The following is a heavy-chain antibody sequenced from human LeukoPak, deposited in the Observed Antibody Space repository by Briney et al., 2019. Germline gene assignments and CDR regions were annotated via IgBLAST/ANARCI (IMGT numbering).Heavy chain of an antibody. D-gene: IGHD5-18*01. J-gene: IGHJ4*02. CDR3: AKQGRRGYSYARSYYFDY. V-gene: IGHV3-23*01. CDR2: ISGSGGST. Sequence: GGSLRLSCAASGFTFSSYGMSWVRQAPGKGLEWVSAISGSGGSTYYADSVKGRFTISGDNSKNTLYLQMNSLRAEDTAVYYCAKQGRRGYSYARSYYFDYWGQGTLVTVSS. CDR1: GFTFSSYG.